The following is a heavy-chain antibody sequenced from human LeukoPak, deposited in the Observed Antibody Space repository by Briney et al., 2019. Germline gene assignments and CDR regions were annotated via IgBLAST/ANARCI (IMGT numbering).Heavy chain of an antibody. J-gene: IGHJ6*02. V-gene: IGHV3-66*01. Sequence: GGSLRLSCAASGFTVSSNYMSWVRQAPGKGLEWVSVTYSGGSTYYADSVKGRFTISRDNSKNTLYLQMNSLRAEDTAVYYCARARGVRESPYGFPYYYYGMDVWGQGTTVTVSS. CDR2: TYSGGST. CDR1: GFTVSSNY. CDR3: ARARGVRESPYGFPYYYYGMDV. D-gene: IGHD4-17*01.